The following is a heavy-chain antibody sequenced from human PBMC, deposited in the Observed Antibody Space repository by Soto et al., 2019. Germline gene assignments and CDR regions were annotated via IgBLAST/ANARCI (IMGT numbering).Heavy chain of an antibody. J-gene: IGHJ5*02. Sequence: SETLSLTCAVSGYSISTGFNWAWIRQPPGKGLEWIGSINHSGSTNYNPSLKSRVTISVDTSKNQFSLKLSSVTAADTAVYYCARGGRYCSSTSCSLYNWFDPWGQGTLVTVSS. CDR1: GYSISTGFN. CDR2: INHSGST. V-gene: IGHV4-38-2*01. D-gene: IGHD2-2*01. CDR3: ARGGRYCSSTSCSLYNWFDP.